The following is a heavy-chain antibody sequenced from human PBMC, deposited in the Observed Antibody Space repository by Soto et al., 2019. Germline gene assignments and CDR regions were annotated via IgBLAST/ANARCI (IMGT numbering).Heavy chain of an antibody. D-gene: IGHD1-26*01. CDR2: IYYSGSI. V-gene: IGHV4-59*01. CDR1: GGSISSYY. J-gene: IGHJ4*02. CDR3: ARETVGNFYY. Sequence: QVHLQESGPGLVKPSETLSRTCTVSGGSISSYYWGWIRQPPGKGLEWIGYIYYSGSINYNPSLKSRVTISVDTSKNHFSLKLSSVTAADTAVYYCARETVGNFYYWGQGTLVTVSS.